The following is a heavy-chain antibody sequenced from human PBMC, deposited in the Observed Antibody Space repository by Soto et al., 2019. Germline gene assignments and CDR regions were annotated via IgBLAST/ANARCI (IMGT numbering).Heavy chain of an antibody. D-gene: IGHD3-3*01. CDR3: XXIPGLRFLEWLSYFDY. CDR1: GFSLSTSGVG. J-gene: IGHJ4*02. Sequence: QITLKESGPTLVKPTQTLTLTCTFSGFSLSTSGVGVGWIRQPPGKALEWLALIYWNDDKRYSPSLKSRLTITKDTSKNQVVLTMTNMDPVXTXTYXCXXIPGLRFLEWLSYFDYWGQGTLVTVSS. CDR2: IYWNDDK. V-gene: IGHV2-5*01.